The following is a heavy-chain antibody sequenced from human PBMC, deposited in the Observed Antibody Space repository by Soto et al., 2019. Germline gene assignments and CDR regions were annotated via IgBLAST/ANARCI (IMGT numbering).Heavy chain of an antibody. J-gene: IGHJ3*02. CDR2: IYGGGDT. CDR3: ARGMYGSGSYYIGDAFDM. Sequence: GGSLRLSCAVSGFTVSYNYMNWVRQAPGKGLEWVSVIYGGGDTFYADSVKGRFTISRDNSKNTLYLQMNSLRAEDTAVYYCARGMYGSGSYYIGDAFDMWGQGTMVTVSS. CDR1: GFTVSYNY. V-gene: IGHV3-53*01. D-gene: IGHD3-10*01.